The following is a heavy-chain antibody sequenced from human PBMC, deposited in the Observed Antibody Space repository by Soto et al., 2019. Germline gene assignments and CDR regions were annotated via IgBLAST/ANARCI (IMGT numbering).Heavy chain of an antibody. Sequence: QVQLVQSGAEVKKPGASVKVSCKASGDTFTDSSMHWVRQAPGQGLEWMGWINLNSGGTYYAQTFEGRVTLTRDTSIITAFMELTGLKSDDTAVYYCARDLGGYDLYGPDTWGQGTLVTVSS. D-gene: IGHD5-12*01. J-gene: IGHJ5*02. V-gene: IGHV1-2*02. CDR1: GDTFTDSS. CDR3: ARDLGGYDLYGPDT. CDR2: INLNSGGT.